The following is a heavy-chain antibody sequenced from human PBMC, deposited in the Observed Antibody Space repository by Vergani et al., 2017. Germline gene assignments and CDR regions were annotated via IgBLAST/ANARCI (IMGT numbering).Heavy chain of an antibody. J-gene: IGHJ6*02. CDR1: GYTFTGYY. Sequence: QVQLVQSGAEVKKPGASVKVSCKASGYTFTGYYMHWVRQAPGQGLEWMGWINPNSGGTNYAQKFQGRVTMTRDTSISTAYMELSRLRSEDTAVYYCARVSCSGGSCSPEYYYYYYGMDVWGQGTTVTVSS. CDR2: INPNSGGT. CDR3: ARVSCSGGSCSPEYYYYYYGMDV. V-gene: IGHV1-2*02. D-gene: IGHD2-15*01.